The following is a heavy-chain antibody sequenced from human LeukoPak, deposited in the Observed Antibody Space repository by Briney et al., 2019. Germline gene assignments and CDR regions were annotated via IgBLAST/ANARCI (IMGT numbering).Heavy chain of an antibody. Sequence: QPGGSLRLSCAASGFTFSSYAMSSVRQAPGKGLDWVSSISGSGGTTYYADSVKGRFTISRDNSKNTVYLQMNSLRAEDTAVYYCAKGTMVRGVISKVDCWGQGTLVAVSS. CDR3: AKGTMVRGVISKVDC. CDR2: ISGSGGTT. D-gene: IGHD3-10*01. CDR1: GFTFSSYA. V-gene: IGHV3-23*01. J-gene: IGHJ4*02.